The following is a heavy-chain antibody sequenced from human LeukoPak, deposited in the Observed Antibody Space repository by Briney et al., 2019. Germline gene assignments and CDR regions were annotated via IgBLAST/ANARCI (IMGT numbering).Heavy chain of an antibody. Sequence: ASVKVSCKASGYTFTTYYMHWVRQAPGQGLEWMGIINPNGDSTLYAQKFQGRVTMTRDTSTSTVYMELSSLRSEDTALYYCARGYCSGDSCYLSDYWGQGTLVTVSS. CDR3: ARGYCSGDSCYLSDY. CDR1: GYTFTTYY. CDR2: INPNGDST. V-gene: IGHV1-46*01. J-gene: IGHJ4*02. D-gene: IGHD2-15*01.